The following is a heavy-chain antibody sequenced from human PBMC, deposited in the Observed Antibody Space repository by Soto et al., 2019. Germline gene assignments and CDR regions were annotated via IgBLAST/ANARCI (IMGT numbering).Heavy chain of an antibody. D-gene: IGHD3-10*01. CDR2: INSDGSST. J-gene: IGHJ4*02. V-gene: IGHV3-74*03. Sequence: EVQLVESGGGLVQPGGSLRLSCAASGFIFSGYWMHWVRRAPGKGLLWVSRINSDGSSTTYADSVKGRFTISRDNAKNTMYLQMNSLRAEDTAVYYCARLLGGSGSFIDYWGQGTLVTVSS. CDR1: GFIFSGYW. CDR3: ARLLGGSGSFIDY.